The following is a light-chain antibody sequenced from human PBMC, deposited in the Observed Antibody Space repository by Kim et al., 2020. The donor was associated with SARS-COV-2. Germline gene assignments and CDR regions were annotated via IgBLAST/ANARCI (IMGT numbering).Light chain of an antibody. V-gene: IGLV3-19*01. CDR1: SLRKYY. J-gene: IGLJ1*01. CDR3: QSRDRDSTGNLYL. CDR2: DKN. Sequence: SSELTQDPAVSVALGQTVRITCQGDSLRKYYDSWYRQKPGQAPVLVMYDKNNRPSGIPDRFSGSSSGNTASLTITGAQAADEADYYCQSRDRDSTGNLYLVGTGTKVTVL.